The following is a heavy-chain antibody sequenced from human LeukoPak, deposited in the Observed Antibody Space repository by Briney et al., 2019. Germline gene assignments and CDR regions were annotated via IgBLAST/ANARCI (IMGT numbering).Heavy chain of an antibody. V-gene: IGHV4-34*01. CDR2: INHSGST. CDR3: ARGRTYYDILTGHPRGCAFDI. CDR1: GGSFSGYY. J-gene: IGHJ3*02. D-gene: IGHD3-9*01. Sequence: PSETLSLTCAVYGGSFSGYYWSWIRQPPGKGLEWIGEINHSGSTNYNPSLKSRVTISVDTSKNQFSLKLSSVTAADTAVYYCARGRTYYDILTGHPRGCAFDIWGQGTMVTVSS.